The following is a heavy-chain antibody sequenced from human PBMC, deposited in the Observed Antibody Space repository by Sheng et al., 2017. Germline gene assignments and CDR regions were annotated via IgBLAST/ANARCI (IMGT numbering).Heavy chain of an antibody. D-gene: IGHD3-22*01. CDR1: GYTFTGYY. V-gene: IGHV1-2*02. CDR3: ALSYYYDSSGYSEAFDI. J-gene: IGHJ3*02. CDR2: INPNSGGT. Sequence: QVQLVQSGAEVKKPGASVKVSCKASGYTFTGYYMHWVRQAPGQGLEWMGWINPNSGGTNYAQKFQGRVTMTRDTSISTAYMELSRLRSDDTAVYYCALSYYYDSSGYSEAFDIWGQGTMVTVSS.